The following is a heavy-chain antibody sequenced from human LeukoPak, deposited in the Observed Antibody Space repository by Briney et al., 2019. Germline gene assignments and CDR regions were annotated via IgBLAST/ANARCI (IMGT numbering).Heavy chain of an antibody. CDR1: GFTFSSYG. D-gene: IGHD2-2*01. CDR3: KVVPAAGDAFDI. CDR2: IWYDGSNK. V-gene: IGHV3-33*01. J-gene: IGHJ3*02. Sequence: GGSLRLSCAASGFTFSSYGMHWVRQAPGKGLEWVAVIWYDGSNKYYADSVKGRFTISRDNSKNTLYLQMNSPRAEDTAVYYCKVVPAAGDAFDIWGQGTMVTVSS.